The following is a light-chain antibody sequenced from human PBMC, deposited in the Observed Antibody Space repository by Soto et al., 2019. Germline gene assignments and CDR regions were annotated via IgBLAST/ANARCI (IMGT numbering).Light chain of an antibody. CDR2: GAS. Sequence: IVVAQSPVTLSLSPGERATLSCRASQSVSNNYLAWYQQKPGQAPRLLIYGASNRATGIPDRFSGSGSGTDFTLTISRLEPEDFAVYYCQQYGSSGTFGQGTKVAIK. V-gene: IGKV3-20*01. CDR3: QQYGSSGT. J-gene: IGKJ1*01. CDR1: QSVSNNY.